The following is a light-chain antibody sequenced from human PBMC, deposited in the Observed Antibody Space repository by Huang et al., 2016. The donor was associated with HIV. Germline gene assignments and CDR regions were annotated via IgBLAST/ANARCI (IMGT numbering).Light chain of an antibody. Sequence: EIVMTQSPATLSVSPGERATLSCRPSQSVSSDLAWYQLTPGQAPRLLIYGASTSATGIPARFSGSGSGTEFTLTISSLQSEDFAVYYCQQYSNWPPYTFGQGTKLEIK. CDR2: GAS. CDR3: QQYSNWPPYT. CDR1: QSVSSD. J-gene: IGKJ2*01. V-gene: IGKV3D-15*01.